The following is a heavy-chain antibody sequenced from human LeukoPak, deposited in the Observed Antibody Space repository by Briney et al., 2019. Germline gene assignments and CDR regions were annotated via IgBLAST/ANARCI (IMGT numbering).Heavy chain of an antibody. CDR2: ISGSAGST. J-gene: IGHJ4*02. V-gene: IGHV3-23*01. D-gene: IGHD5-18*01. CDR3: AKGDTAPVPGYLVGFDY. CDR1: GFTFSNYA. Sequence: GGSLRLSCAASGFTFSNYAMSWVRQAPGKGLEWVSAISGSAGSTYYADSVKGRFTISRDNSKNTLYLQMNSLRAGDTAVYYCAKGDTAPVPGYLVGFDYWGQGTLVTVSS.